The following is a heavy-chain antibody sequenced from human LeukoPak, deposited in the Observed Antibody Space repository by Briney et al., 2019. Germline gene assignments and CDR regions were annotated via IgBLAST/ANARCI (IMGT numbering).Heavy chain of an antibody. J-gene: IGHJ4*02. CDR3: ARAKALTRDSGFALLFDY. V-gene: IGHV7-4-1*02. CDR2: INTNTGNP. D-gene: IGHD3-22*01. CDR1: GYTFTSYA. Sequence: ASVKVSCKASGYTFTSYAMNWVRQAPGQGLEWMGWINTNTGNPTYAQGFTGRSVFSLDTSVSTAYLQISSLKAEDTAVYYCARAKALTRDSGFALLFDYWGQGTLVTVSS.